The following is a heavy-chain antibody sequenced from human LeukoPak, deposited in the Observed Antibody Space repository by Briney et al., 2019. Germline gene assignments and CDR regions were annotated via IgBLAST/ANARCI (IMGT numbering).Heavy chain of an antibody. J-gene: IGHJ4*02. CDR2: IYYSGST. V-gene: IGHV4-39*01. D-gene: IGHD6-13*01. Sequence: SETLSLTCTVSGGSISSYYWGWIRQPPGKGLEWMGSIYYSGSTYYNPSLKSRVTISVDTSKNQFSLKLSSVTAADTAMYYCARLVGSSWYHEVLFGRDYWGQGTLVTVSS. CDR3: ARLVGSSWYHEVLFGRDY. CDR1: GGSISSYY.